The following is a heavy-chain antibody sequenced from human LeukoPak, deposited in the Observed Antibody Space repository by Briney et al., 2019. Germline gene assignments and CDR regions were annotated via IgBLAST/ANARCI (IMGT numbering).Heavy chain of an antibody. CDR2: ISYDGSNE. V-gene: IGHV3-30-3*01. J-gene: IGHJ5*02. CDR3: ARNKASSGWYGGGFDP. D-gene: IGHD6-19*01. CDR1: GFTFSSYA. Sequence: PGGSLRLSWAASGFTFSSYAMHWVRQAPDKGLEWVAVISYDGSNEYYADSVKGRFTISRDNSKNTLYLQMNSLRANDTAVYYCARNKASSGWYGGGFDPWGQGTLVTVSS.